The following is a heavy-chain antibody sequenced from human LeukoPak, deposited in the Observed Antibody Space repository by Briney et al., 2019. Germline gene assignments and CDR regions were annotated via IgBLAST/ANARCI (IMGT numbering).Heavy chain of an antibody. CDR2: ISSSSSNI. Sequence: GGSLRLTCAASGFTFRSDSRNWVRQPQGKGRERVSSISSSSSNINYENSVNARLTTSTANAKNYLSLQMNSLIAEDTAAYHFARDRSNETTVTSRFDYCGQGTLVTVSS. J-gene: IGHJ4*02. CDR3: ARDRSNETTVTSRFDY. V-gene: IGHV3-21*04. D-gene: IGHD4-17*01. CDR1: GFTFRSDS.